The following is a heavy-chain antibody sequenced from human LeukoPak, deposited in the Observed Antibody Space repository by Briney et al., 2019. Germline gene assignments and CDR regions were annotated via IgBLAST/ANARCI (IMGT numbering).Heavy chain of an antibody. J-gene: IGHJ4*02. CDR2: ISYSGTT. D-gene: IGHD2-2*01. Sequence: KPSETLSLTCTVSGGSMSTYFWSWIRQPPGKGPEWIGFISYSGTTNYNPSLKSRVTISVDTSKNQFSLKVNSMTAADTAVYYCAGGGPSPPPFPYWGKGPLVPVSS. V-gene: IGHV4-59*01. CDR3: AGGGPSPPPFPY. CDR1: GGSMSTYF.